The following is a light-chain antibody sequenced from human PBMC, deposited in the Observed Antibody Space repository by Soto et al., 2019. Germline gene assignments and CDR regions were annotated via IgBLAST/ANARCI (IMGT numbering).Light chain of an antibody. CDR2: WAS. CDR1: QSVLASSNNKNY. CDR3: HQYYGSPYT. Sequence: DIVMTQSPDSLAVSLGGRATISCKSSQSVLASSNNKNYLAWYQQKPGQPPKLLIYWASTRESGVPDRFSGSGSGTYFSLTISSLQAEDVAVYYCHQYYGSPYTFGQGTKLEIK. J-gene: IGKJ2*01. V-gene: IGKV4-1*01.